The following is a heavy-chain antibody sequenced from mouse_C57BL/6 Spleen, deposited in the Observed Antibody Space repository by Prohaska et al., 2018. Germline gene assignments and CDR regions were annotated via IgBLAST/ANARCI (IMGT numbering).Heavy chain of an antibody. CDR2: IHPNSGST. J-gene: IGHJ3*01. Sequence: MHWVKQRPGQGLEWIGMIHPNSGSTNYNEKFKSKATLTVDKSSSTAYMQLSSLTSEDSAVYYCARDGFAYWGQGTLVTVSA. D-gene: IGHD1-2*01. V-gene: IGHV1-64*01. CDR3: ARDGFAY.